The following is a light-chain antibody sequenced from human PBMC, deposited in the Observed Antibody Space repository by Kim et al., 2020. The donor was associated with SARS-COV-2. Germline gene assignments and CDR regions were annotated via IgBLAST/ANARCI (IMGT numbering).Light chain of an antibody. J-gene: IGKJ4*01. CDR1: QSVGSN. CDR3: QQYNNWPLT. V-gene: IGKV3-15*01. CDR2: GAS. Sequence: MSPGERATLSCRASQSVGSNLAWYHQKPGQAPRLLIYGASTGATGIPARFSGSGSGTEFTLTISSLQSEDFAVYYCQQYNNWPLTFGGGTKVEIK.